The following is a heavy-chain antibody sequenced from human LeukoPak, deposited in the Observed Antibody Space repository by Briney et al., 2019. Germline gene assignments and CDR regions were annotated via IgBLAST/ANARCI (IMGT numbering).Heavy chain of an antibody. CDR1: GFIFSNYA. D-gene: IGHD3-22*01. J-gene: IGHJ4*02. Sequence: PGGSPRLSCAASGFIFSNYAMHWVRQAPGKGLGGVAVISYDGSNKFYADSVKGRFTISRDNSRNTLYLQMNSLRAGDTAVYYWAREGDYYVTSGFYYYWGQGTLVTVSS. V-gene: IGHV3-30-3*01. CDR3: AREGDYYVTSGFYYY. CDR2: ISYDGSNK.